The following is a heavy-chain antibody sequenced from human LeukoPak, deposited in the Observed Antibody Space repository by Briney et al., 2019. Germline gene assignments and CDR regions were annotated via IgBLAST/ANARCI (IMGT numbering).Heavy chain of an antibody. Sequence: SETLSLTCAVYGGSFSGYYWSWIRQPPGKGLEWIGEINHSGSTNYNPSLKSRVTILADTSKNQFSLKLSSVTAADTAVYYCARGAYCGDDCYYNWFDPWGQGTLVTVSS. CDR1: GGSFSGYY. CDR3: ARGAYCGDDCYYNWFDP. V-gene: IGHV4-34*01. J-gene: IGHJ5*02. D-gene: IGHD2-21*02. CDR2: INHSGST.